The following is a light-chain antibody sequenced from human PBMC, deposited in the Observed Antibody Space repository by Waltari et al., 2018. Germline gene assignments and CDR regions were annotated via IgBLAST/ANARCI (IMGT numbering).Light chain of an antibody. V-gene: IGLV3-10*01. J-gene: IGLJ2*01. CDR3: YSTDSSGNWV. CDR1: ALPKKY. CDR2: EDS. Sequence: SYELTQPPSVSVSPGQTARNTCSGDALPKKYAYWFQQKPGQSPVLIIYEDSKRPSGIPERFSGSSSGTVATLTISGAQVEDEADYYCYSTDSSGNWVFGGGTRLTVL.